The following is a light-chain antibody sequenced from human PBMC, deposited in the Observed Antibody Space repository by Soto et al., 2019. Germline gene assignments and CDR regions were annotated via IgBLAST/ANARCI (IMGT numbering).Light chain of an antibody. CDR3: SSYTNINTRACV. V-gene: IGLV2-14*01. CDR1: SGDIGSYNR. J-gene: IGLJ1*01. Sequence: SALTQPASVSWSPGQSITISCTGTSGDIGSYNRVSWYQQHPGKAPKLIIYEVTDRPSGVSNRFSGSKSGNTASLTISGLQAEDEAEYYCSSYTNINTRACVFGTGTKVTVL. CDR2: EVT.